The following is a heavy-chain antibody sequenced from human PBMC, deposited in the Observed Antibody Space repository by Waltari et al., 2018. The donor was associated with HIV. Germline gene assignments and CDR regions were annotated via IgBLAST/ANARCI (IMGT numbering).Heavy chain of an antibody. Sequence: EVQLVESGGGLVQPGGSLRLSCAASGFALRSYFMSWVRQAPGKELEWVSTISGSDGNTYYPDSVQGRFTISRDNSKNTLFLQLNSLRAEDTAVYYCAILIAAAGDFDYWGQGTLVTVSS. J-gene: IGHJ4*02. CDR2: ISGSDGNT. D-gene: IGHD6-13*01. V-gene: IGHV3-23*04. CDR1: GFALRSYF. CDR3: AILIAAAGDFDY.